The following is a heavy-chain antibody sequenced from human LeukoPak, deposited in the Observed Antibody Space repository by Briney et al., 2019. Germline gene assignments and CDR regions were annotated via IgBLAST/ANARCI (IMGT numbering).Heavy chain of an antibody. D-gene: IGHD6-19*01. J-gene: IGHJ4*02. Sequence: KSGGSLRLSCAASGFTFSSYSMNWVRQAPGKGLEWVSSISSSSSYIYYADSVKGRFTISRDNAKNSLYLQMNSLRAEDTAVYYCARGAYSSGWYGYYWGQGTLVTVSS. CDR3: ARGAYSSGWYGYY. CDR1: GFTFSSYS. V-gene: IGHV3-21*01. CDR2: ISSSSSYI.